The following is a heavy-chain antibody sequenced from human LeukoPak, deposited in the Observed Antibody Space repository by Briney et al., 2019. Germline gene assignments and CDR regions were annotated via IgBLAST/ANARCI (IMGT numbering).Heavy chain of an antibody. CDR2: IYSGGNT. D-gene: IGHD1-26*01. V-gene: IGHV3-53*01. Sequence: GGSLRLSCAASGFTFSSYSMNWVRQAPGKGLEWVSVIYSGGNTYYADSVKGRFTVSRDNSKNTLYLQMNSLRAEDTAVYYCARGAPTTQRDSDYWGQGTLVTVSS. CDR1: GFTFSSYS. J-gene: IGHJ4*02. CDR3: ARGAPTTQRDSDY.